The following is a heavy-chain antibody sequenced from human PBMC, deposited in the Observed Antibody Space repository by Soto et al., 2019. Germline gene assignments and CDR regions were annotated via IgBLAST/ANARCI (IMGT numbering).Heavy chain of an antibody. J-gene: IGHJ4*02. CDR2: ISGSGGST. V-gene: IGHV3-23*01. CDR1: GFTFSSYA. Sequence: PGGSLRLSCAASGFTFSSYAMSWVRQAPGKRLEWVPAISGSGGSTYYADPVKGRFTISRDNSKNTLYLQMNSLRAEDTAVYYCAKDRTYGLFDYWGQGTLVTVSS. CDR3: AKDRTYGLFDY. D-gene: IGHD4-17*01.